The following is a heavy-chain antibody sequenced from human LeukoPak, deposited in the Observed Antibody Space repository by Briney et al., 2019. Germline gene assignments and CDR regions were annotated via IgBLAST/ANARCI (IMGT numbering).Heavy chain of an antibody. V-gene: IGHV5-51*01. D-gene: IGHD2-2*01. CDR3: ARGSGYCSSTSCSAVNWFDP. CDR2: IYPGDSDT. Sequence: GESLKISCKGSGYSFTSYWIGWVRQMPGKGLEWMGIIYPGDSDTRYSPSFQGQVTISADKSISTAYLQWSSLKASDTAMYYCARGSGYCSSTSCSAVNWFDPWGQGTLVTVSS. CDR1: GYSFTSYW. J-gene: IGHJ5*02.